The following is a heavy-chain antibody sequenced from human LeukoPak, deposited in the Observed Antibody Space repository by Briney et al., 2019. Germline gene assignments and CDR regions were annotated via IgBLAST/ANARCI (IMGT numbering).Heavy chain of an antibody. J-gene: IGHJ4*02. V-gene: IGHV3-7*01. CDR2: IKQDGSEK. D-gene: IGHD3-9*01. CDR1: GFTFNSYG. CDR3: AREGYYDILTGHVDY. Sequence: GGSLRLSCATSGFTFNSYGMNWVRQAPGKGLEWVANIKQDGSEKYYVDSVKGRFTISRDNAKNSLYLQMNSLRAEDTAVYYCAREGYYDILTGHVDYWGQGTLVTVSS.